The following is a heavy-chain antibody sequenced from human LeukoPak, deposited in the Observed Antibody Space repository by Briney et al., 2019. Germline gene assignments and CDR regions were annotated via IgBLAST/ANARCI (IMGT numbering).Heavy chain of an antibody. Sequence: GGSLRLSCAVSGFTFSSFSMNWVRQAPGKGLEWVSFISSSSNYIHYADSVKGRFTVSRDNAKNSLYLQMNSLRAEDTAVYYCVRGKYSGTYLETRIYYFDYWGQGTLVTVSS. CDR3: VRGKYSGTYLETRIYYFDY. CDR2: ISSSSNYI. J-gene: IGHJ4*02. CDR1: GFTFSSFS. D-gene: IGHD1-26*01. V-gene: IGHV3-21*01.